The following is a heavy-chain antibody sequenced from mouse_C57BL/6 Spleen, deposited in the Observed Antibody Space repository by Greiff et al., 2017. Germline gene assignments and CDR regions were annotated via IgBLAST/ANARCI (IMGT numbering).Heavy chain of an antibody. D-gene: IGHD1-1*01. J-gene: IGHJ3*01. CDR1: GYAFSSYW. Sequence: VQLQQSGAELVKPGASVKISCKASGYAFSSYWMNWVKQRPGKGLEWIGQIYPGDGDTNYNGKFKGKATLTADKSSSTAYMQLSSLTSEDSAGYFCARGNYYGSSSAWFAYWGQGTLVTVSA. V-gene: IGHV1-80*01. CDR2: IYPGDGDT. CDR3: ARGNYYGSSSAWFAY.